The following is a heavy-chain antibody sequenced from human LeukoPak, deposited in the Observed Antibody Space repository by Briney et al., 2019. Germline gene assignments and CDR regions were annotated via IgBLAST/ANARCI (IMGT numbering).Heavy chain of an antibody. V-gene: IGHV3-7*01. D-gene: IGHD6-19*01. CDR3: ARDRPQQWLVRGQRGYYYYMDV. CDR2: IKQDGSEK. J-gene: IGHJ6*03. Sequence: GGSLRLSCAASGFTFNNYWMTWVRQAPGMGLEWVANIKQDGSEKYYVASVKGRFTISRDIAKNSLYLQMNSLRAEDTAVYYCARDRPQQWLVRGQRGYYYYMDVWGKGTTVTISS. CDR1: GFTFNNYW.